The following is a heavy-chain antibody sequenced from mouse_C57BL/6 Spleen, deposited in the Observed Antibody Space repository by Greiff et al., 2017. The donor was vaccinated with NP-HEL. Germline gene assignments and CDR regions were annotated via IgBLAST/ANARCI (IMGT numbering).Heavy chain of an antibody. CDR2: ISSGGDYI. J-gene: IGHJ2*01. Sequence: EVQRVESGEGLVKPGGSLKLSCAASGFTFSSYAMSWVRQTPEKRLEWVAYISSGGDYIYYADTVKGRFTISRENARNTLYLQMSSLKSEDTAMYYCTRGGDYDGYYFDYWGQGTTLTVSS. D-gene: IGHD2-4*01. V-gene: IGHV5-9-1*02. CDR1: GFTFSSYA. CDR3: TRGGDYDGYYFDY.